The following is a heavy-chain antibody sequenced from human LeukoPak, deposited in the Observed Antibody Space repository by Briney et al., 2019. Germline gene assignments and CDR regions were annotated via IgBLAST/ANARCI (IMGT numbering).Heavy chain of an antibody. D-gene: IGHD6-19*01. CDR1: GYSFTSQY. CDR3: ARAAQAVAGTTFDY. CDR2: INPSGGST. Sequence: PSVKVSCKPSGYSFTSQYMHWVRQAPGQGIEWKGLINPSGGSTSYAQKFQGRVTMTRDTSTSTVYMELSSLRSEDAAVYYCARAAQAVAGTTFDYWGQGTLVTVSS. J-gene: IGHJ4*02. V-gene: IGHV1-46*01.